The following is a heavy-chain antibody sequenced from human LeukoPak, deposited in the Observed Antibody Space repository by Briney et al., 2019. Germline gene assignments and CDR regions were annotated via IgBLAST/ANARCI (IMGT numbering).Heavy chain of an antibody. CDR1: GFTFSNYG. J-gene: IGHJ5*02. CDR2: IRYDGRNK. CDR3: AKPKLAVAGEKGSWFDP. Sequence: PGGSLRLSCAASGFTFSNYGMHWVRQAPGKGLEWVAFIRYDGRNKYYADSVKGRLTISRDNSKNTLYLQMNSLRAEDTAVYYCAKPKLAVAGEKGSWFDPWGQGTLVTVSS. D-gene: IGHD6-19*01. V-gene: IGHV3-30*02.